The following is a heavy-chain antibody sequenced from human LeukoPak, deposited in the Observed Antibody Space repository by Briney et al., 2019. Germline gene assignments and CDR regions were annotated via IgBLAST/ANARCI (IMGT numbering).Heavy chain of an antibody. CDR1: GYTFSTYY. J-gene: IGHJ4*02. Sequence: GASVKVSCKASGYTFSTYYMHWVRQAPGQGLEWMGWISAYNGNTNYAQKLQGRVTMTTDTSTSTAYMELGSLRSDDTAVYYCARDGSSGWYRGGDYWGQGTLVTVSS. CDR3: ARDGSSGWYRGGDY. V-gene: IGHV1-18*04. D-gene: IGHD6-19*01. CDR2: ISAYNGNT.